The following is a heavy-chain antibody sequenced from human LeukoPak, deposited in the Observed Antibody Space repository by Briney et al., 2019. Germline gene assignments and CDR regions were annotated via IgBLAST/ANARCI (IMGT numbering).Heavy chain of an antibody. Sequence: TSETLSLTCAVSGGSISSSNWWSWVRQPPGKGLEWIGEIYHSGSTNYNPSLKSRVTISVDKSKNQFSLKLSSVTAADTAVYYCARSRYCSSTSCFNFDYGGQGTLVTVSS. D-gene: IGHD2-2*01. J-gene: IGHJ4*02. CDR2: IYHSGST. CDR3: ARSRYCSSTSCFNFDY. CDR1: GGSISSSNW. V-gene: IGHV4-4*02.